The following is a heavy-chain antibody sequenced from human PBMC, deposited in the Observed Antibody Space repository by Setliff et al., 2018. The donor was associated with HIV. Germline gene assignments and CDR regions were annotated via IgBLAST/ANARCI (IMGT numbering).Heavy chain of an antibody. V-gene: IGHV1-8*02. Sequence: ASVKVSCKASGYNFINNDINWVRQATGQGLEWMGWMNPNSGNSGYAQKFQGRVTMTRNTSINTAYMELSSLRSEDTAVYYCARGTYDSDYWGQGTLVTVSS. CDR2: MNPNSGNS. D-gene: IGHD3-22*01. J-gene: IGHJ4*02. CDR3: ARGTYDSDY. CDR1: GYNFINND.